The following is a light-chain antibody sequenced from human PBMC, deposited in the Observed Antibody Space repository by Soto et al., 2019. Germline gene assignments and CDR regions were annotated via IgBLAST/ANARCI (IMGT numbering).Light chain of an antibody. V-gene: IGLV2-11*01. CDR1: SSDVGGYNY. Sequence: QSALTQPRSVSGSPGQSVTISCTGTSSDVGGYNYVSWYQQHPGKAPKLMMYDVSKRPSGVPDRFSGSKSGITASLPISGLQAEDEADYYCCSYAGSYTVFGGGTKLT. CDR3: CSYAGSYTV. CDR2: DVS. J-gene: IGLJ2*01.